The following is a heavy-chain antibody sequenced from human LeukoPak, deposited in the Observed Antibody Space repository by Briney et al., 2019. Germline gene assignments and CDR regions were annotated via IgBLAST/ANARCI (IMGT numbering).Heavy chain of an antibody. D-gene: IGHD2-15*01. CDR1: GYSISGNNW. Sequence: SDTLSLTCAVSGYSISGNNWWGWIRQPPGKGLEWIGYIYYSGSTFYNPSLKSRVTMSVDTSKNQFSLNLSSVTAVDTAVYYCARAKDYCSGGSCYSDWFDPWGQGTLVTVSS. V-gene: IGHV4-28*03. CDR3: ARAKDYCSGGSCYSDWFDP. J-gene: IGHJ5*02. CDR2: IYYSGST.